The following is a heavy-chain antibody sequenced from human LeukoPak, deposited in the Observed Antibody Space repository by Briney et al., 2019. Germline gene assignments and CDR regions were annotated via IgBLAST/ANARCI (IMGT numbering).Heavy chain of an antibody. D-gene: IGHD3-22*01. CDR1: GGSISRSSYY. Sequence: PSETLSLTCTVSGGSISRSSYYWGWIRQPPGKGLEWIGSIYYSGSTYYNPSLKSRVTISVDTSKNQFSLKLSSVTAADTAVYYCAYDSSGYYHDAFDIWGQGTMVTVSS. V-gene: IGHV4-39*01. CDR2: IYYSGST. CDR3: AYDSSGYYHDAFDI. J-gene: IGHJ3*02.